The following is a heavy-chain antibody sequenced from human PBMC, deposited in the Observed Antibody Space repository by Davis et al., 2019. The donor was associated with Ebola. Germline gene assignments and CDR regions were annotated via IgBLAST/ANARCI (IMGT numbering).Heavy chain of an antibody. Sequence: PGGSLRLSCAASGFTFSSYGMHWVRQAPGKGLEWVAVIWYDGSNKYYADSVKGRFTISRDNSKNTLYLQMNSLRAEDTAVYYCARDGQWLVYYYGMDVWGQGTTVTVSS. J-gene: IGHJ6*02. CDR1: GFTFSSYG. CDR2: IWYDGSNK. D-gene: IGHD6-19*01. CDR3: ARDGQWLVYYYGMDV. V-gene: IGHV3-33*01.